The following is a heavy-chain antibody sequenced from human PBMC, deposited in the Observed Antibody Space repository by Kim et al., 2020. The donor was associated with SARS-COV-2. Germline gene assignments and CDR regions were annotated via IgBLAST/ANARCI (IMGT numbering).Heavy chain of an antibody. CDR2: T. Sequence: TYYNPSLKSRVTISVDTSKNQFSRKLSSVTAADTAVYYCANSAPADYFDYWGQGTLVTVSS. CDR3: ANSAPADYFDY. D-gene: IGHD6-13*01. V-gene: IGHV4-39*01. J-gene: IGHJ4*02.